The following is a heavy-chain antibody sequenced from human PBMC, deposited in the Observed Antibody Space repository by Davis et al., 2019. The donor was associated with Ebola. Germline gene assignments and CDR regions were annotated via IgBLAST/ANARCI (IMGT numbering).Heavy chain of an antibody. CDR3: ARGREQQRYYYYYYGMDV. Sequence: MPSETLSLTCTVSGGSISSYYWSWVRQPPGKGLEWIGEIYHSGSTNYNPSLKSRVTISVDKSKNQFSLKLSSVTAADTAVYYCARGREQQRYYYYYYGMDVWGQGTTVTVSS. V-gene: IGHV4-4*02. CDR1: GGSISSYY. CDR2: IYHSGST. J-gene: IGHJ6*02. D-gene: IGHD6-13*01.